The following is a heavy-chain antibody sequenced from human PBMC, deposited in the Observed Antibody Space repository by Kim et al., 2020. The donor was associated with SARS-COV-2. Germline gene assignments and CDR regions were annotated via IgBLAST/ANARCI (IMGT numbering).Heavy chain of an antibody. V-gene: IGHV5-51*01. J-gene: IGHJ4*02. CDR2: IYPGDSET. CDR3: ARGVGYCGGGSCYFDD. Sequence: GESLKISCKGSGYSFTSHWIGWVRQMPGKGLEWMGIIYPGDSETRYNPSFQGQVTISADKSISTAYLQWSSLKASDTAMYFCARGVGYCGGGSCYFDDWGQGIMVTVSS. CDR1: GYSFTSHW. D-gene: IGHD2-15*01.